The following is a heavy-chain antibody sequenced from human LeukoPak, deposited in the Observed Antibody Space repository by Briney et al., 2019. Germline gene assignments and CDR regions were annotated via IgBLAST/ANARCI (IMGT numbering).Heavy chain of an antibody. V-gene: IGHV6-1*01. CDR1: GDSVSSDSAA. J-gene: IGHJ5*01. D-gene: IGHD1-1*01. CDR3: ARAVAGTEGWFNS. Sequence: SQTLSLTCAISGDSVSSDSAAWNWIRQSPSRGLEWLGRTYYRSKWYNDYSAFVKSRIIINPDTSKNQFSLQLNSVTPEDTAVYYCARAVAGTEGWFNSWGQGTLVTVSS. CDR2: TYYRSKWYN.